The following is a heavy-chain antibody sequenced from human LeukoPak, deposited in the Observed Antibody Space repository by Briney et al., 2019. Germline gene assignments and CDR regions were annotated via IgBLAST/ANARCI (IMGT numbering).Heavy chain of an antibody. J-gene: IGHJ4*02. CDR3: ARDLGYSYGSDDY. CDR1: GYTFTSYG. CDR2: INAYNDNT. D-gene: IGHD5-18*01. Sequence: VASVKVSCKASGYTFTSYGISWVRQAPGQGLEWMGWINAYNDNTNYAQKFQGRVTITADESTSTAYMELSSLRSEDTAVYYCARDLGYSYGSDDYWGQGTLVTVSS. V-gene: IGHV1-18*01.